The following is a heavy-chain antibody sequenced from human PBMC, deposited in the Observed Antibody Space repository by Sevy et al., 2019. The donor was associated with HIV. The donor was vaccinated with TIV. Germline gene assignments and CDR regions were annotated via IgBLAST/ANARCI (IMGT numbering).Heavy chain of an antibody. J-gene: IGHJ6*02. V-gene: IGHV3-7*01. CDR1: GFTFSNYW. CDR3: ARVGPFVDGTLIPCGLDV. CDR2: IKHDGSVT. Sequence: GGSLRLSCTASGFTFSNYWLNWVRHAPGKGLEWVANIKHDGSVTYYAYSVKGRFTLSRDDIKNSLSLQMNSLVAEDTAVYYGARVGPFVDGTLIPCGLDVWGQGTTVTVSS. D-gene: IGHD1-7*01.